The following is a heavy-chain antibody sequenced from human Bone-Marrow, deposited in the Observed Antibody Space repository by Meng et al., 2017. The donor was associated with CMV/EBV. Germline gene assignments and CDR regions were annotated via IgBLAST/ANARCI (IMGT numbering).Heavy chain of an antibody. V-gene: IGHV5-51*01. CDR2: IYPGDSDT. CDR1: GYSLTTYW. Sequence: GESLKISCKGSGYSLTTYWIGWVRQMPGKGLEWMGIIYPGDSDTRYSPSFQGQVTISADKSISTAYLQWSSLKASDTAMYYCARPKTYCSSTSCAPGDDAFDIWGQGTMVTVSS. D-gene: IGHD2-2*01. CDR3: ARPKTYCSSTSCAPGDDAFDI. J-gene: IGHJ3*02.